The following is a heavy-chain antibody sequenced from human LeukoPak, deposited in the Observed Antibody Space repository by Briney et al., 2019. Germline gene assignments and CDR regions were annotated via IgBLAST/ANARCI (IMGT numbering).Heavy chain of an antibody. CDR3: ARAHGYYYDSSGYYDAFDI. CDR1: GFTVSSNY. Sequence: GGSLRLSCAASGFTVSSNYMSWVRQTPGKGLEWVSVIYSGGSTYYADSVKGRFTISRDNSMNTLYLQMNSLRAEDTAVYYCARAHGYYYDSSGYYDAFDIWGQGTMVTVSS. CDR2: IYSGGST. D-gene: IGHD3-22*01. J-gene: IGHJ3*02. V-gene: IGHV3-66*01.